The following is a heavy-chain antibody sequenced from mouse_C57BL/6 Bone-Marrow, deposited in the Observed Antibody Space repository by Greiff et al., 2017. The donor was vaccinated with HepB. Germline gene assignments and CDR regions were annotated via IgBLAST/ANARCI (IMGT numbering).Heavy chain of an antibody. V-gene: IGHV1-82*01. CDR3: AIDSSGYGFAY. J-gene: IGHJ3*01. CDR1: GYAFSSSW. Sequence: VKPGASVKISCKASGYAFSSSWMNWVKQRPGKGLEWIGRIYPGDGDTNYNGKFKGKATLTADKSSSTAYMQLSSLTSEDSAVYYCAIDSSGYGFAYWGQGTLVTVSA. CDR2: IYPGDGDT. D-gene: IGHD3-2*02.